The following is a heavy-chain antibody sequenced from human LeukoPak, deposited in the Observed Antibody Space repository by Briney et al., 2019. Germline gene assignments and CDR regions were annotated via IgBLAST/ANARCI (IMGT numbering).Heavy chain of an antibody. D-gene: IGHD1-1*01. Sequence: VWSLRLSRVFSAYTFSSSCINCFRHAPGNDQDRLANINEDGSKNSHVDSVKGRVTISRDNAKNSLCLQMNSLRSEDTARYYSARPGADWYDRYFDSWGQGTLVTVSS. V-gene: IGHV3-7*03. J-gene: IGHJ4*02. CDR2: INEDGSKN. CDR3: ARPGADWYDRYFDS. CDR1: AYTFSSSC.